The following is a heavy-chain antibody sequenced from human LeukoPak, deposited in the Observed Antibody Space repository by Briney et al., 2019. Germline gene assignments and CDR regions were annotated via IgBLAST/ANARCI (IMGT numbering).Heavy chain of an antibody. CDR3: ARIRSSISPFDY. CDR1: GGSISSYY. J-gene: IGHJ4*02. V-gene: IGHV4-59*01. D-gene: IGHD2-2*01. Sequence: SETLSLTCTVSGGSISSYYWNWIRQPPGKGLEWVGYIYYSGSTNYNPSLKSRVTISVDTSTNRFSLNLRSVTAADTAVYYCARIRSSISPFDYWGRGTLVTVSS. CDR2: IYYSGST.